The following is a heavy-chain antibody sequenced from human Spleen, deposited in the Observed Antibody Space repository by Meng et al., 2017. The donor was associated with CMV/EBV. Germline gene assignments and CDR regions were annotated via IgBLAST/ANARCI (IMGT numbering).Heavy chain of an antibody. Sequence: YTLTELSMPWVRQAPGKGLEWMGGFDPEDGETIYAQKFQGRVTMTEDTSTDTAYMELSSLRSEDTAVYYCATERYYYGSGRPQSLGYWGQGTLVTVSS. CDR3: ATERYYYGSGRPQSLGY. V-gene: IGHV1-24*01. CDR2: FDPEDGET. D-gene: IGHD3-10*01. CDR1: YTLTELS. J-gene: IGHJ4*02.